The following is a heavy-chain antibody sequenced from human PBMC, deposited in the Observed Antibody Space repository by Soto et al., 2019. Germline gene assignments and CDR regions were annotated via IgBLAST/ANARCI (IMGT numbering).Heavy chain of an antibody. CDR2: IYYSGST. J-gene: IGHJ4*02. CDR1: GGSISSYY. CDR3: ARQDYSSGYDY. D-gene: IGHD6-19*01. V-gene: IGHV4-59*08. Sequence: RSLTCTVSGGSISSYYWSWIRQPPGKGLEWIGYIYYSGSTNYNPSLKSRVTISVDTSKNQFSLKLSSVTAADTAVYYCARQDYSSGYDYWGQGTLVTVSS.